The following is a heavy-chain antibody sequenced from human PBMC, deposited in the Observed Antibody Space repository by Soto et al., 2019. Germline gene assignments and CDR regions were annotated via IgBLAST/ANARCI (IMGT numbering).Heavy chain of an antibody. V-gene: IGHV1-3*01. CDR2: INAGNGNT. CDR1: GYTFTSYA. Sequence: ASVKVSCKASGYTFTSYAMHWVRQAPGQRLEWMGWINAGNGNTKYSQKFQGRVTITRDTSAGTAYMELSSLRSEDTAVYYCARTLTTYYYYGMDVWGQGTTVTVSS. J-gene: IGHJ6*02. CDR3: ARTLTTYYYYGMDV. D-gene: IGHD1-1*01.